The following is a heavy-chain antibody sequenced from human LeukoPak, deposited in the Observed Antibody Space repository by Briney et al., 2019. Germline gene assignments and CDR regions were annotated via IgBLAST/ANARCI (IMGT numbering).Heavy chain of an antibody. CDR1: GFTFSSYS. Sequence: GGSLRLSRAASGFTFSSYSMNWVRQAPGKGLEWVSSISSSSSYIYYADSVKGRFTISRDNAKNSLYLQMNSLRAEDTAVYYCARDITIFGVVARRGYYGMDVWGQGTTVTVSS. D-gene: IGHD3-3*01. J-gene: IGHJ6*02. CDR2: ISSSSSYI. CDR3: ARDITIFGVVARRGYYGMDV. V-gene: IGHV3-21*01.